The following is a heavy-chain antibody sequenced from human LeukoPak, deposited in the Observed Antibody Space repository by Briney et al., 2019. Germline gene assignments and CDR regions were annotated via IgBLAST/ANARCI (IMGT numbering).Heavy chain of an antibody. CDR3: VRDRELAY. Sequence: SETLSLTCAVYGGSFSGYYWSWIRQPPGKGLEWIGEINHSGSTNYNPSLKSRVTISVDTSKNQFSLKLSSVTAADTAVYYCVRDRELAYWGQGILVTVSS. J-gene: IGHJ4*02. V-gene: IGHV4-34*01. D-gene: IGHD1-1*01. CDR1: GGSFSGYY. CDR2: INHSGST.